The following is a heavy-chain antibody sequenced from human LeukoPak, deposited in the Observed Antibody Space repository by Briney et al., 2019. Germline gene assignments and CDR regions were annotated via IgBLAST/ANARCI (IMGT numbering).Heavy chain of an antibody. J-gene: IGHJ3*02. Sequence: ASVKVSCKASGGTFNSYAISWVRQAPGQGLEWMGGIIPMSDTANYPQKFRGRLTITADIPTSTVYMELSSLRSEDTAVYYCAREDDTGRYMGDDAFDIWGQGAMVTVSS. V-gene: IGHV1-69*06. CDR1: GGTFNSYA. CDR2: IIPMSDTA. D-gene: IGHD1-26*01. CDR3: AREDDTGRYMGDDAFDI.